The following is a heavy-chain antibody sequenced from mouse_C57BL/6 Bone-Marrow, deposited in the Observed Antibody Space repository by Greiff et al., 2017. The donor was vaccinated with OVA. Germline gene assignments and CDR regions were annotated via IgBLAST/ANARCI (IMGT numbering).Heavy chain of an antibody. Sequence: VQLQQSGPELVKPGASVKISCKASGYAFSSSWMNWVKQRPGKGLEWIGRIYPGDGDTNYHGKCKGKATLTADKSSSTAYMQLSSLTSEDSAVYFCARKVGLDDWGQGTTRTVSS. CDR1: GYAFSSSW. J-gene: IGHJ2*01. CDR3: ARKVGLDD. CDR2: IYPGDGDT. D-gene: IGHD1-1*02. V-gene: IGHV1-82*01.